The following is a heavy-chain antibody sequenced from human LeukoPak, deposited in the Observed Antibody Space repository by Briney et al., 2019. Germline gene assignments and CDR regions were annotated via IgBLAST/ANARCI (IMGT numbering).Heavy chain of an antibody. J-gene: IGHJ6*03. CDR3: ARGAPMPYCSSTSCYAANYYYYMDV. D-gene: IGHD2-2*01. CDR2: MNPNSGNT. Sequence: GASVKVSCKASGYTFTSYDINWVRQATGQGLEWMGWMNPNSGNTGYAQKFQGRVTMTRNTSISTAYMELSSLRSEDTAVYYCARGAPMPYCSSTSCYAANYYYYMDVWGKGTTATVSS. CDR1: GYTFTSYD. V-gene: IGHV1-8*01.